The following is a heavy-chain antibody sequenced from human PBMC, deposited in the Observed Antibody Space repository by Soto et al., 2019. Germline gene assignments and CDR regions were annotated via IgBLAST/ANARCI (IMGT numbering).Heavy chain of an antibody. CDR2: INTDGTNT. D-gene: IGHD3-16*01. Sequence: EVQLVESGGGLVKPGGSLRLSCAVSGFTFSRDWMHWFRQDPGNGLVWVSSINTDGTNTQYADSVRGGFTVSIDNAKNTVYLQMISLRSEDTAVYYCAKERLWGQSDYWGQGTLVVVSS. CDR1: GFTFSRDW. J-gene: IGHJ4*02. V-gene: IGHV3-74*03. CDR3: AKERLWGQSDY.